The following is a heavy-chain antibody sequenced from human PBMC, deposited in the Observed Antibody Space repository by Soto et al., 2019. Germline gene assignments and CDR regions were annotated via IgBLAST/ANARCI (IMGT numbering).Heavy chain of an antibody. D-gene: IGHD1-26*01. CDR2: ISSSGGST. Sequence: PGGSLRLSCAASGFTFNTYAMSWVRQAPGKGLEWVSAISSSGGSTFYADSVKGRFTISRDNSKNTLYLQMNSLSDEDTALYYCAKGPPVGLKYFQYWGQGTLVTVSS. CDR1: GFTFNTYA. V-gene: IGHV3-23*01. CDR3: AKGPPVGLKYFQY. J-gene: IGHJ1*01.